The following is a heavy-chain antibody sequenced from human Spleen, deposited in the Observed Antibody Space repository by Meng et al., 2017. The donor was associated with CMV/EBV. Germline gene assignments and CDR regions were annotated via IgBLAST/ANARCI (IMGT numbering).Heavy chain of an antibody. CDR3: ARHYYDSNGPYYFDY. V-gene: IGHV4-31*02. CDR2: IYYSGGT. CDR1: GGSISSGAHY. D-gene: IGHD3-22*01. J-gene: IGHJ4*02. Sequence: SGGSISSGAHYWSWIRQHPGKGLEWIGYIYYSGGTYYNPSLKSRVTISVDTSKNQFSLKLSSVTAADTAVYYCARHYYDSNGPYYFDYWGQGTLVTVSS.